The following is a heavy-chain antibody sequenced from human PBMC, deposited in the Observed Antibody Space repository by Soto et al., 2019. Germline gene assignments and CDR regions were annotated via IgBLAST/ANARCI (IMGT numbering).Heavy chain of an antibody. CDR2: IRGDGGQT. Sequence: HGGSLEICCVFFEYNFSDCWMSLLPQSTGKGLQWVSTIRGDGGQTHYTDSVKGRFSISRDNSKNTVYLQMDSLRAEDTAMYFCARDVGLDSDDFFAYWGQGTQVHGSS. CDR1: EYNFSDCW. V-gene: IGHV3-23*01. J-gene: IGHJ4*02. D-gene: IGHD3-9*01. CDR3: ARDVGLDSDDFFAY.